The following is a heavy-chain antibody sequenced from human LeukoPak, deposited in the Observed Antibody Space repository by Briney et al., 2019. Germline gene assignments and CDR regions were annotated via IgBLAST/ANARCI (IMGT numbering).Heavy chain of an antibody. J-gene: IGHJ2*01. CDR2: IYYSGST. Sequence: SETLSLTCAVSGVSVGSGGYSWSWVRQPPGKGLEWIGYIYYSGSTNYNPSLKSRVTISVDTSKNQFSLKLSSVTAADTAVYYCARVSYDILTGSTWYFDLWGRGTLVTVSS. CDR3: ARVSYDILTGSTWYFDL. D-gene: IGHD3-9*01. V-gene: IGHV4-61*08. CDR1: GVSVGSGGYS.